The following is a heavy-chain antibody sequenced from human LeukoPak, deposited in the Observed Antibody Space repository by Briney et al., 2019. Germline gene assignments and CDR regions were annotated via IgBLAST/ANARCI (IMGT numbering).Heavy chain of an antibody. CDR2: IHYSGST. CDR1: GGSISSYF. CDR3: ARSFSNDGYYYYGMDV. D-gene: IGHD4-11*01. V-gene: IGHV4-59*01. J-gene: IGHJ6*02. Sequence: SETMSLTCTVSGGSISSYFWSWIRQPPGKGLEWIGYIHYSGSTNYNSSLRGRVTISLDTSKNQFSLRLTSVTAADTAVYYCARSFSNDGYYYYGMDVWGQGTTVTVSS.